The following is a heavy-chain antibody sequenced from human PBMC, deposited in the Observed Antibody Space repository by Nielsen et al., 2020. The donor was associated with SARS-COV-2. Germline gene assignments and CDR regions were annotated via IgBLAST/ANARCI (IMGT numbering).Heavy chain of an antibody. Sequence: ASVKVSCKASGYTFTGYYMHWVRQAPGQGLEWMGWINPNSGGTNYAQKLQGRVTMTTDTSTSTAYMELRSLRSDDTAVYYCAIGSPRYCSGGSCPLGYWGQGTLVTVSS. J-gene: IGHJ4*02. CDR2: INPNSGGT. CDR3: AIGSPRYCSGGSCPLGY. V-gene: IGHV1-2*02. D-gene: IGHD2-15*01. CDR1: GYTFTGYY.